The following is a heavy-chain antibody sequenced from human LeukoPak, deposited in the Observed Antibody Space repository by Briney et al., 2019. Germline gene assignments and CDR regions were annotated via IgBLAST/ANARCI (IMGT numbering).Heavy chain of an antibody. D-gene: IGHD4-17*01. CDR1: GGSFSGYY. J-gene: IGHJ3*02. Sequence: SETLSLTCAVYGGSFSGYYWSWIRRPPGKGLEWIGEINHSGSTNYNPSLKSRVTISVDTSKNQFSLKLSSVTAADTAVYYCASPYGWDAFDIWGRGTMVTVSS. CDR2: INHSGST. CDR3: ASPYGWDAFDI. V-gene: IGHV4-34*01.